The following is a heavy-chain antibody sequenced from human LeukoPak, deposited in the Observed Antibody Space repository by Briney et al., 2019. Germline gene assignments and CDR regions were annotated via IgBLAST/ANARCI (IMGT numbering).Heavy chain of an antibody. CDR1: GGSISSYY. D-gene: IGHD6-13*01. V-gene: IGHV4-59*08. J-gene: IGHJ5*02. CDR3: ARAAAAGTRYNWFDP. Sequence: PSETLSLTCTVSGGSISSYYWGWIRQPPGKGLEWIGYIYYSGSTNYNPSLKSRVTISVDTSKNQFSLKLSSVTAADTAVYYCARAAAAGTRYNWFDPWGQGTLVTVSS. CDR2: IYYSGST.